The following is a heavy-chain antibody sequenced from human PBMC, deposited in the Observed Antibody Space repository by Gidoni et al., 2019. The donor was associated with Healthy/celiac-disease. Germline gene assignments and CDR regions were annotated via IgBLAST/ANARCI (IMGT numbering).Heavy chain of an antibody. J-gene: IGHJ4*02. V-gene: IGHV1-69*01. D-gene: IGHD3-10*01. Sequence: QLQLLQSGAEVKKPGSPVTVSCKASGGTFSSYAISWVRQAPGQGLEWMGGLIPIYGTANYAQKFQGRVTITADESTSKAYRELSSLRSEDTAVYYCARESGRSDDYWGQGTLVTVSS. CDR2: LIPIYGTA. CDR1: GGTFSSYA. CDR3: ARESGRSDDY.